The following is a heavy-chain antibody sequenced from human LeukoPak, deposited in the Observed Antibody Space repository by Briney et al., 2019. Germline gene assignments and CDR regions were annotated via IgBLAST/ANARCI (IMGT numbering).Heavy chain of an antibody. CDR1: GYTFTSYG. V-gene: IGHV1-18*01. D-gene: IGHD3-22*01. CDR3: ARSLYDSSGYYFDY. CDR2: ISAYNGNT. J-gene: IGHJ4*02. Sequence: ASVKVSCKASGYTFTSYGISWVRQAPGQGREWMGWISAYNGNTNYAQKLQGRVTMTTDTSTSTAYMELRSLRSDDTAVYYCARSLYDSSGYYFDYWGQGTLFTVSS.